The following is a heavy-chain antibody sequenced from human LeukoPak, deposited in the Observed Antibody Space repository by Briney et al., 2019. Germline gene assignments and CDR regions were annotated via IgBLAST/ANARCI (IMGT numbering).Heavy chain of an antibody. D-gene: IGHD5-18*01. CDR1: GYTFNSYD. CDR3: ARGSSYGFSMGY. CDR2: MNPNSGNT. V-gene: IGHV1-8*02. J-gene: IGHJ4*02. Sequence: ASVKVSCKASGYTFNSYDINWVRQATGQGLEWMGWMNPNSGNTGYAQKLQGRVAMTTDTSTTTAYMELRSLRSDDTAVYYCARGSSYGFSMGYWGQGTLVTVSS.